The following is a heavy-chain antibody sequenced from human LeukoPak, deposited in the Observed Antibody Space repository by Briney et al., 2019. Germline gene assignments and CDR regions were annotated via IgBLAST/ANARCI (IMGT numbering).Heavy chain of an antibody. CDR3: AKDKIGYCSSTSCYTKSGFDY. J-gene: IGHJ4*02. V-gene: IGHV3-30*02. Sequence: GGSLRLSCAASGFTFSSYGMHWVRQAPGKGLEWVASIRYDGSNKYYADSVKGRFTISRDNSKNTLYLQMNSLRAEDTAVYYCAKDKIGYCSSTSCYTKSGFDYWGQGTLVTVSS. CDR2: IRYDGSNK. D-gene: IGHD2-2*02. CDR1: GFTFSSYG.